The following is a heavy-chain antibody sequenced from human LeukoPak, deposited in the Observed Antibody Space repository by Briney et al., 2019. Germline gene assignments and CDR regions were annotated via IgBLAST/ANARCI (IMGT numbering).Heavy chain of an antibody. J-gene: IGHJ3*02. CDR2: IYYSGST. CDR1: GGSISSYY. V-gene: IGHV4-59*01. Sequence: PSETLSLTCTVSGGSISSYYWSWIWQPPGKGLEWIGYIYYSGSTNYNPSLKSRVTISVDTSKNQFSLKLSSVTAADTAVYYCARRMKGAFDIWGQGTMVTVPS. CDR3: ARRMKGAFDI.